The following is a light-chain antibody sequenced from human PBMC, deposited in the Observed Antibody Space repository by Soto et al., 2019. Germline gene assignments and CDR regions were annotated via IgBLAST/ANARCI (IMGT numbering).Light chain of an antibody. V-gene: IGLV1-44*01. Sequence: QSVLTQSPSTSGTPGQRVSISCSGSSSNIGSNTVSWYQHVPGTAPKLLIYSNDQRPSAVPGRFSGSKSGSSASLAINGLQSEDEAHYYCQSYDSSLSYVVFGGGTKLTVL. CDR1: SSNIGSNT. CDR2: SND. J-gene: IGLJ2*01. CDR3: QSYDSSLSYVV.